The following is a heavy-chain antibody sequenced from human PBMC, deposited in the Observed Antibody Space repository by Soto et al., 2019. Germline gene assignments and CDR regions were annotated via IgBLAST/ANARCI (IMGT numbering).Heavy chain of an antibody. D-gene: IGHD3-10*01. V-gene: IGHV4-34*01. CDR2: INHSGTI. J-gene: IGHJ4*02. CDR1: GGSFSYYY. Sequence: SETLSLTCSVNGGSFSYYYWSWIRQSPGKGLEWIGEINHSGTINFNPSLKSRVTISIDTSENQFSLTLRSVTAADTAIYYCARSFRGVSLDWGQGTLVTVSS. CDR3: ARSFRGVSLD.